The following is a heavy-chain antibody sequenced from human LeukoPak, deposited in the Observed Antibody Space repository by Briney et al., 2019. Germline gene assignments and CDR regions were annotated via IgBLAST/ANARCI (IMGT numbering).Heavy chain of an antibody. CDR2: ISYDGSNK. Sequence: QPGGSLRLSCAASGFTFSSYVMHWVRQAPGKGLEWVAIISYDGSNKYYADSVKGRFTISRDNSKNTLYLQMNSLRAEDTAVYYCAKSPSGSHDAFDIWGQGTMVTVSS. D-gene: IGHD3-10*01. CDR1: GFTFSSYV. J-gene: IGHJ3*02. V-gene: IGHV3-30*18. CDR3: AKSPSGSHDAFDI.